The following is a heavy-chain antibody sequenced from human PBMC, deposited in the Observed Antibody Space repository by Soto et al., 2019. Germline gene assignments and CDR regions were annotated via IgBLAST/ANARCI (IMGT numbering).Heavy chain of an antibody. Sequence: QVQLQESGPGLVKPSGTLSLTCAVSGDSISTSNWWSWVRQPSGKGLEWIGEIYHSGTTTYNPSLKSRVTISVDKSKNQFSLKLRSVTVADTAVYYCARRLGWELRPFDYWGQGTLVTVSS. CDR1: GDSISTSNW. V-gene: IGHV4-4*02. CDR2: IYHSGTT. J-gene: IGHJ4*02. D-gene: IGHD1-26*01. CDR3: ARRLGWELRPFDY.